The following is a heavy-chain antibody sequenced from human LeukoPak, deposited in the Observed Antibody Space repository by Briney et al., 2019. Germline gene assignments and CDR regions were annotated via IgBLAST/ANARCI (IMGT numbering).Heavy chain of an antibody. CDR1: GGSISSYY. CDR3: ARGLSDSWSYYFDY. J-gene: IGHJ4*02. V-gene: IGHV4-59*01. D-gene: IGHD6-13*01. Sequence: SETLSLTCTVSGGSISSYYWSWIRQPPGKGLEWIGYIYYSGSTDYNPSLKSRVTISVDTSKNQFSLKLSSVTAADTAVYYCARGLSDSWSYYFDYWGQGTLVTVSS. CDR2: IYYSGST.